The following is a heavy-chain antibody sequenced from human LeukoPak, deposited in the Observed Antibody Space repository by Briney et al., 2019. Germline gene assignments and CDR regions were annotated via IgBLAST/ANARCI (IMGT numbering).Heavy chain of an antibody. Sequence: SQTLSLTCSVSGGSITSGGYSWGWIRHHPEKGLEWIGFIYNSGSTYDNPSLKSRVTMSLDAPNNQFSLKLSYVTAADTAVYYCARGDYHFGYWGQGTLVTVSS. CDR3: ARGDYHFGY. V-gene: IGHV4-31*03. D-gene: IGHD4-11*01. CDR2: IYNSGST. CDR1: GGSITSGGYS. J-gene: IGHJ4*02.